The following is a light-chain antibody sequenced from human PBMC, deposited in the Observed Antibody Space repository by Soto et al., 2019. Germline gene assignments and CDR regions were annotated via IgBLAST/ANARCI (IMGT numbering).Light chain of an antibody. CDR2: KAS. Sequence: DIKLTLSPSTLSGSVSDRVTITCRASQTISSWLAWYQQKPGKAPKLLIYKASTLKSGVPSRFSGSGSGTEFTLTISSLQPDDFATYYCQHYNSYSEAVGQGTKVDI. V-gene: IGKV1-5*03. J-gene: IGKJ1*01. CDR3: QHYNSYSEA. CDR1: QTISSW.